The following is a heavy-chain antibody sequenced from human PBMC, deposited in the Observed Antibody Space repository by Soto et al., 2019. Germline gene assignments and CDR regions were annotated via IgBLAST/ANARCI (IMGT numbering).Heavy chain of an antibody. CDR2: ISSSGSTI. Sequence: GGSLRLSCAASGFTFSDYYMSWIRQAPGKGLEWVSYISSSGSTIHYADSVKGRFTISRDNAKNSLYLQMNSLRAEDTAVYYCARLSIAARFYYFDYWGQGTLVTVSS. J-gene: IGHJ4*02. CDR3: ARLSIAARFYYFDY. CDR1: GFTFSDYY. V-gene: IGHV3-11*01. D-gene: IGHD6-6*01.